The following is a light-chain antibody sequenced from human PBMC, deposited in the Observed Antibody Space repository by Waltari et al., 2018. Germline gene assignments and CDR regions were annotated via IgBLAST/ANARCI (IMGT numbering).Light chain of an antibody. Sequence: DIVMTQSPDSLAVSLGERATVNCKSSKSVLYSSNNKNYLAWYHQKAGQPPKLLIAWASTRESGVPDRFSGSGSGTNFTLTISSLQAEDVAVYYCQQYYNTPYTFGQGTKLEIK. CDR3: QQYYNTPYT. V-gene: IGKV4-1*01. J-gene: IGKJ2*01. CDR2: WAS. CDR1: KSVLYSSNNKNY.